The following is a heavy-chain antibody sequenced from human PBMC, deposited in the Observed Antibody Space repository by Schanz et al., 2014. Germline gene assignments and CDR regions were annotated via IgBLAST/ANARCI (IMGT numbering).Heavy chain of an antibody. CDR1: GFTFSSYA. V-gene: IGHV3-23*01. Sequence: DVQLLESGGGLVQPGGSLRLSCAASGFTFSSYAMSWVRQAPGKGLEWVSAISGSGGSTYYADSVKGRFTISRDNSKNTLYLQMNSLRAEDTAVYYCAKDLGGYSSSRIEYFQHWGQGTLVTVSS. CDR2: ISGSGGST. D-gene: IGHD6-13*01. CDR3: AKDLGGYSSSRIEYFQH. J-gene: IGHJ1*01.